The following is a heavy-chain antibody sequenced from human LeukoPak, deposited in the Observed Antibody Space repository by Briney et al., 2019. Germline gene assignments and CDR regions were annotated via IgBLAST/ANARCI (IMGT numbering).Heavy chain of an antibody. V-gene: IGHV3-7*03. CDR1: GFDFGNYG. Sequence: PGGSRRLSGAASGFDFGNYGRYGVGQAPGKGLEWVANIKQDGSEKYYVDSVRGRFTISRDNAKNSLSLQMNSLRAEDTAVYYCASNYGGWGQGTLVTVSS. CDR2: IKQDGSEK. J-gene: IGHJ4*02. CDR3: ASNYGG. D-gene: IGHD4-11*01.